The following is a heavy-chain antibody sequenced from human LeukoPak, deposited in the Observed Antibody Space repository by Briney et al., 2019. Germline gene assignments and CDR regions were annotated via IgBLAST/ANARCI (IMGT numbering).Heavy chain of an antibody. Sequence: ASVKVSCKASGYTFTSYDINWVRQATGQGLEWMGWMNPNSGNTGYAQKFQGRVTMTRNTSISTTYMELSSLRSEDTAVYYCARAARTNDYYDSSGYDYWGQGTLVTVSS. CDR1: GYTFTSYD. D-gene: IGHD3-22*01. V-gene: IGHV1-8*01. CDR3: ARAARTNDYYDSSGYDY. J-gene: IGHJ4*02. CDR2: MNPNSGNT.